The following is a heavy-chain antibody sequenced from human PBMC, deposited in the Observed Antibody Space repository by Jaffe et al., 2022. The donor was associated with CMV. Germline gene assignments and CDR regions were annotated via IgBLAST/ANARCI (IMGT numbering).Heavy chain of an antibody. D-gene: IGHD3-9*01. V-gene: IGHV3-48*02. CDR1: GFPFNHYS. Sequence: QLVESGGDLVQPGGSLRLSCAVSGFPFNHYSMNWFRQAPGKGLEWLSYISTSSRTIYYADSVKGRFTISRDNAKNSLYLQMNSLRDEDTAVYFCARDRRYDILTGYADYWGQGTLVTVSS. CDR3: ARDRRYDILTGYADY. CDR2: ISTSSRTI. J-gene: IGHJ4*02.